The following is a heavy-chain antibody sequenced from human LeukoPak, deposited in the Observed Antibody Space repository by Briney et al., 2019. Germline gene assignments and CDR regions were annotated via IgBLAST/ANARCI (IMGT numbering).Heavy chain of an antibody. V-gene: IGHV1-18*04. CDR2: ISAYNGNT. D-gene: IGHD3-10*01. CDR3: ARLHYYGSGSYEYYGMDV. J-gene: IGHJ6*04. Sequence: ASVKVSCTASGYTFTSYGISWVRQAPGQGLEWMGWISAYNGNTNYAQKIQGRVTMTTDTSTRTAYMELRSLRSDDTAVYYCARLHYYGSGSYEYYGMDVWGKGTTVTVSS. CDR1: GYTFTSYG.